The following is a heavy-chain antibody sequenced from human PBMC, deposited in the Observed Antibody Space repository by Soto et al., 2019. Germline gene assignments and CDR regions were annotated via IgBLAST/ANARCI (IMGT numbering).Heavy chain of an antibody. CDR2: IIPLFGST. J-gene: IGHJ3*02. CDR3: ARVFSSAWYEAFDI. CDR1: GGTFSSSP. D-gene: IGHD6-19*01. Sequence: QVQLVQSGAEVKKPGSSVKVSCKASGGTFSSSPFSWVRQAPGQGLAWMGTIIPLFGSTNYAPRFQGRITISAAESTGTVYMELTSLRSDDTAVYYCARVFSSAWYEAFDIWGQGTLVTVSS. V-gene: IGHV1-69*18.